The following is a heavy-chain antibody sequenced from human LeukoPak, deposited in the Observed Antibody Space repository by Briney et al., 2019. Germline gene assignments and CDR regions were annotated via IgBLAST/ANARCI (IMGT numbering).Heavy chain of an antibody. CDR2: IYSGGST. D-gene: IGHD3-9*01. V-gene: IGHV3-66*01. J-gene: IGHJ6*03. CDR1: GFTLSSYN. CDR3: ARTPGDYYDLVAGYYVYYYYMDI. Sequence: GGSLRLSCAASGFTLSSYNMNWVRQAPGKGLDWVSVIYSGGSTYYADSVKGRFTISRDNAKNSLYLQMTSLRAEDTAVDYCARTPGDYYDLVAGYYVYYYYMDIWGKGTTVTVSS.